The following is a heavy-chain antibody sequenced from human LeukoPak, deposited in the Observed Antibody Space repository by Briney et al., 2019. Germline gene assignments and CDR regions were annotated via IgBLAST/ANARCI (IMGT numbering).Heavy chain of an antibody. CDR1: GYXFTSYG. Sequence: ASVKVSCKASGYXFTSYGINWVRQAPGQGLEWMGWISTSNGNTKSAQKLRGRVTMTTDTSTSTAYMELRSLRSDDTAVYYCARAPITVAGSGLWYWGQGTLATVSS. D-gene: IGHD6-19*01. V-gene: IGHV1-18*01. J-gene: IGHJ4*02. CDR3: ARAPITVAGSGLWY. CDR2: ISTSNGNT.